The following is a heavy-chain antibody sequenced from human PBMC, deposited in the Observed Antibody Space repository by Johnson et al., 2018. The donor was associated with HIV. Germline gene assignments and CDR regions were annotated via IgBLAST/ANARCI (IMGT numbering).Heavy chain of an antibody. J-gene: IGHJ3*02. CDR2: INWNGGST. D-gene: IGHD1-1*01. CDR1: GFTFDDYG. Sequence: VQLVESGGGVVRPGGSLRLSCAASGFTFDDYGMSWVRQAPGKGLAWVSGINWNGGSTGYADSVKGRFTISRDNAKNSLYLQMNSLRAEETALYYCARVTRYNWNSDAFDIWGQGTMVTVSS. CDR3: ARVTRYNWNSDAFDI. V-gene: IGHV3-20*04.